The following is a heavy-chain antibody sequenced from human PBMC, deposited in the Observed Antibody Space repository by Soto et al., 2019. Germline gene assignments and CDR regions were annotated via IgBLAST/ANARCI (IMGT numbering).Heavy chain of an antibody. D-gene: IGHD1-26*01. CDR2: ISYDGSNK. V-gene: IGHV3-30*18. Sequence: QVQLVESGGGVVQPGRSLRHSCAASGFTFSSYGMHWVRQAPGKGLEWVAVISYDGSNKYYADSVKGRFTISRDNSKNTLYLQMNSLRAEDTAVYYCAKDVVVGATTGLGDYYYYYGMDVWGQGITVTVSS. J-gene: IGHJ6*02. CDR1: GFTFSSYG. CDR3: AKDVVVGATTGLGDYYYYYGMDV.